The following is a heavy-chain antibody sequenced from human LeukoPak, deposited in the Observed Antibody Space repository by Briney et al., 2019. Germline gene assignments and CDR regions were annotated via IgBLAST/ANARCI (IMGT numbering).Heavy chain of an antibody. V-gene: IGHV1-46*01. J-gene: IGHJ4*02. Sequence: ASVKVSCKASGYTFTSYYMHWVRQAPGQGREGMGIINPSGGSTSYAQKFKGRVTMTRDTSTSTVYMELSSLRSEDTAVYYCARGGLSRKNFDYWGQGTLVTVSS. CDR1: GYTFTSYY. CDR2: INPSGGST. CDR3: ARGGLSRKNFDY. D-gene: IGHD3-16*02.